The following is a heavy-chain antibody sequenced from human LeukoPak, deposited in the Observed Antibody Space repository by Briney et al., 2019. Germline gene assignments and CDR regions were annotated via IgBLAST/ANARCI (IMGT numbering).Heavy chain of an antibody. D-gene: IGHD2-21*01. V-gene: IGHV3-74*01. J-gene: IGHJ6*03. CDR3: ARAHIVGFDYYDYLDV. CDR1: GFTFSTYW. CDR2: IDHDGINT. Sequence: GGSLRLSCAASGFTFSTYWMRWVRQASGKGLVWDSRIDHDGINTYYADSVKSRFTISRDNAKNSLYLQMNSLRADDTAVYYCARAHIVGFDYYDYLDVWGRGTTVTVSS.